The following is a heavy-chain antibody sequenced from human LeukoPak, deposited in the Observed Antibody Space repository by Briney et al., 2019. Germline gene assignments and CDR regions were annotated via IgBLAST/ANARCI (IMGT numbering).Heavy chain of an antibody. D-gene: IGHD3-10*01. J-gene: IGHJ4*02. V-gene: IGHV1-18*01. Sequence: ASVKVSFKSSAYTFTIYGISWERQAPGQGLDWMGWISAYNGNTNYAQKLQGRVTMTTDTSTSTAYMELRSLRSDDTAVYYCARDLYPTHYGSGSYFDYWGQGTLVTVSS. CDR2: ISAYNGNT. CDR3: ARDLYPTHYGSGSYFDY. CDR1: AYTFTIYG.